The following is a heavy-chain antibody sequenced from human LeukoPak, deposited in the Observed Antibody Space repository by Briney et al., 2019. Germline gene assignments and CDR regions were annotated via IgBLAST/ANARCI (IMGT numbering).Heavy chain of an antibody. J-gene: IGHJ4*02. CDR2: IYTGGNT. Sequence: PGGSLRLSCVASGFTVSSDYMNWVRQAPGKGLEWVSVIYTGGNTYYSDSVKGRFTISRDNSKNTLYLQMNSLRAEDTAVYYCAKDRDWYYFDYWGQGTLVTVSS. D-gene: IGHD5-24*01. CDR3: AKDRDWYYFDY. V-gene: IGHV3-66*01. CDR1: GFTVSSDY.